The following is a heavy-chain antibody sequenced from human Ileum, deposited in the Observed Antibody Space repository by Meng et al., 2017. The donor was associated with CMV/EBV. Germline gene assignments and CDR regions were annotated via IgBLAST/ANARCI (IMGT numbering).Heavy chain of an antibody. D-gene: IGHD1-14*01. CDR3: TTDLNLFDY. J-gene: IGHJ4*02. Sequence: CAASGLIISDAWLSWVRQVPGEGVGLVGRIKSKTDGERTDYAARVEGRFTVSRDESKNTLYLQMNSLKSEDTAMYYCTTDLNLFDYWGQGTLVTVSS. CDR1: GLIISDAW. V-gene: IGHV3-15*01. CDR2: IKSKTDGERT.